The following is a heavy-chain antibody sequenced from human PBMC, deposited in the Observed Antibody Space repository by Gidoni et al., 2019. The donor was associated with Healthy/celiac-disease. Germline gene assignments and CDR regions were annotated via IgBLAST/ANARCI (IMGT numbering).Heavy chain of an antibody. Sequence: QVQLQESGPGLVKPSQTLSLTCTVSGGSIRSGGYSWSWIRQHPGKGLEWIGYIYYSGSTYYNPSLKSRVTISVDTSKNQFSLKLSSVTAADTAVYYCARDGVGVGYGMDVWGQGTTVTVSS. CDR3: ARDGVGVGYGMDV. V-gene: IGHV4-31*03. CDR2: IYYSGST. D-gene: IGHD3-3*01. J-gene: IGHJ6*02. CDR1: GGSIRSGGYS.